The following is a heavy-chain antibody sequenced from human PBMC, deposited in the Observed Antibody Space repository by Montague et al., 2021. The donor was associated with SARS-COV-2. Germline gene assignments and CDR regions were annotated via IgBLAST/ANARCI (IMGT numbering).Heavy chain of an antibody. CDR3: ARMVTIFSLGGYYYYYGMDV. D-gene: IGHD3-9*01. V-gene: IGHV2-70*01. J-gene: IGHJ6*02. Sequence: PALVKPTQTLTLTCTFSGFSLSTSGMCVSWIRQPPGKALEWLALIDWDDDKYYSTSLKTRLTISKDTSKNQVVLTMTNMDSVDTAMYYCARMVTIFSLGGYYYYYGMDVWGQGTTVTVSS. CDR1: GFSLSTSGMC. CDR2: IDWDDDK.